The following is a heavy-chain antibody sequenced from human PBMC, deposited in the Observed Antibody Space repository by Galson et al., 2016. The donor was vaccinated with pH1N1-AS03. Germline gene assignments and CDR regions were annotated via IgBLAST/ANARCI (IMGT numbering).Heavy chain of an antibody. CDR3: TRSETNLGGSWRPED. J-gene: IGHJ4*02. Sequence: LRLSCAASGFRLSGYAMHWVRQSPGKGLKWLAVISFDATNKYYADSVKGRFTISRDTSKNTLYLQMSSLRAEDTAVYYCTRSETNLGGSWRPEDWGQGTLVTVSS. V-gene: IGHV3-30*04. CDR1: GFRLSGYA. D-gene: IGHD3-16*01. CDR2: ISFDATNK.